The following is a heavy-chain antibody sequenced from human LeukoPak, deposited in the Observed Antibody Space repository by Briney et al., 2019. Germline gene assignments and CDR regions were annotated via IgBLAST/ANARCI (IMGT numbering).Heavy chain of an antibody. CDR1: GGSISPYY. J-gene: IGHJ4*02. D-gene: IGHD2-2*01. V-gene: IGHV4-59*12. Sequence: PSETLSLTCTVSGGSISPYYWSWIRQPPGKGLEWIGYVYYSGSTNYNSSLRSRVTISVDTSKNQFSLKLSSVTAADTAVYYCARAPFIPAAIDYWGQGTLVTVSS. CDR2: VYYSGST. CDR3: ARAPFIPAAIDY.